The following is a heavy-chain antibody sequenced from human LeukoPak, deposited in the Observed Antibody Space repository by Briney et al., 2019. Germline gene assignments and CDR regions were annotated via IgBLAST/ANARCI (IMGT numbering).Heavy chain of an antibody. Sequence: SGGSLMLSCAASGFTFSTYWMSWVRQAPGKGLEWVASINQDGSDTYYVDSVKGRFTISRDNAKNSLYMQMNSLRAEDTAVYYCARDRVVARPCLDYWGQGTLVTVSS. CDR2: INQDGSDT. CDR1: GFTFSTYW. D-gene: IGHD6-6*01. V-gene: IGHV3-7*01. J-gene: IGHJ4*02. CDR3: ARDRVVARPCLDY.